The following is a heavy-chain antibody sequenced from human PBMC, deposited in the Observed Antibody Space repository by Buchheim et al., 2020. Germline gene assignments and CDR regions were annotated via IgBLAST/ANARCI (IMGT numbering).Heavy chain of an antibody. V-gene: IGHV3-23*01. CDR1: GFTFSSYA. Sequence: EVQLLESGGGLVQPGGSLRLSCAASGFTFSSYAMSWVRQAPGKGLEWVSAISGSGGSTYYADSVKGRFTISRDNSKNTLYLQMNSLRAEDTAVYYCAKRFPSVNLYCGGDCYSVYFQHWGQGTL. J-gene: IGHJ1*01. CDR3: AKRFPSVNLYCGGDCYSVYFQH. CDR2: ISGSGGST. D-gene: IGHD2-21*02.